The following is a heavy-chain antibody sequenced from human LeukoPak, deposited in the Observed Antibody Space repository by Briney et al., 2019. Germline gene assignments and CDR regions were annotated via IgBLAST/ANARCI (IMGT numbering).Heavy chain of an antibody. D-gene: IGHD2-21*01. CDR2: IDISSRTI. Sequence: GGSLRLSCGASGFTFSSYGMNWVRQAPGKGLEGVSYIDISSRTIYYADSVKGRFTISRDNAKNSLYLQMNSLRAEDTAVYYCVRNGDQDFDYWGQGTLVTVSS. CDR3: VRNGDQDFDY. CDR1: GFTFSSYG. J-gene: IGHJ4*02. V-gene: IGHV3-48*01.